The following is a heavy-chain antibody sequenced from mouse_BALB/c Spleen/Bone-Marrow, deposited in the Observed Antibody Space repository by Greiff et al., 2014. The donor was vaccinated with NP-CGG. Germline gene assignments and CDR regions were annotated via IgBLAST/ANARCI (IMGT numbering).Heavy chain of an antibody. Sequence: QVQLQQSGAELARPGASVKLSCKTSGYTFTTYWMQWAKQRPGQGLEWIGAIYPGEGDTRYTQKFKGKATLTADKSSSTAYMQLSNLTAEDSAVYYCSREPSNWGYYWGQGTTLTVSS. CDR3: SREPSNWGYY. J-gene: IGHJ2*01. V-gene: IGHV1-87*01. CDR2: IYPGEGDT. CDR1: GYTFTTYW.